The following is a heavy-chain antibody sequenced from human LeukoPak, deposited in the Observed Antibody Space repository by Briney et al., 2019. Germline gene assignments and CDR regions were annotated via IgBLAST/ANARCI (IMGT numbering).Heavy chain of an antibody. D-gene: IGHD4-17*01. J-gene: IGHJ4*02. CDR2: ISYDGSNK. CDR3: AKGGTVTWDY. Sequence: GGSLRLSCAASGFTFSSYAMHWVRQAPGKGLEWVAVISYDGSNKYYADSVKGRFTISRDNSKNTLYLQMNSLRAEDTAVYYCAKGGTVTWDYWGQGTLVTVSS. CDR1: GFTFSSYA. V-gene: IGHV3-30-3*01.